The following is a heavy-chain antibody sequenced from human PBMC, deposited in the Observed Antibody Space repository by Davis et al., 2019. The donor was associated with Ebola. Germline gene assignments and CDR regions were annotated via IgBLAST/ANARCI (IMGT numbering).Heavy chain of an antibody. J-gene: IGHJ4*02. CDR3: AREGYGDIIGD. D-gene: IGHD1-20*01. CDR1: GFTFSSHR. Sequence: GGSLRLSCAASGFTFSSHRMNWVRQTPGKGLEWVSFISSSSNYIYYADSVKGRFSISRDNAKNSLYLQMNSLRAEDTAVYYCAREGYGDIIGDWGQGTLVTVSS. V-gene: IGHV3-21*01. CDR2: ISSSSNYI.